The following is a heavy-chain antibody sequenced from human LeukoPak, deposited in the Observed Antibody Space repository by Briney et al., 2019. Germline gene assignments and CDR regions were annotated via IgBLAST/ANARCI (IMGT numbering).Heavy chain of an antibody. V-gene: IGHV3-53*01. D-gene: IGHD3-16*01. Sequence: GGSLRLSCAASGFTVSSNYMSWVRQAPGKGLEWVSVIYSGGSTYYADSVKGRFTISRDNSKNTLYLQMNSLRAEDTAVYYCARDDYVWGSYSHFDYWGQGTLVTVSS. J-gene: IGHJ4*02. CDR3: ARDDYVWGSYSHFDY. CDR2: IYSGGST. CDR1: GFTVSSNY.